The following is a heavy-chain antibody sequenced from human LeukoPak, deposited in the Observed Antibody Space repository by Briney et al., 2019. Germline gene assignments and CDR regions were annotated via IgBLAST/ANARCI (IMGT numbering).Heavy chain of an antibody. J-gene: IGHJ4*02. V-gene: IGHV1-2*06. D-gene: IGHD1-26*01. CDR3: ARLPPGFGATNSDY. CDR1: GYTFTGYY. CDR2: INPNSGGT. Sequence: ASVKVSCKASGYTFTGYYIHWVRQAPGQGLEWMGRINPNSGGTNYAQKFQGRVTMTRDTSISTAYMELSRLRSDDKAVYYCARLPPGFGATNSDYWGQGTLVTVSS.